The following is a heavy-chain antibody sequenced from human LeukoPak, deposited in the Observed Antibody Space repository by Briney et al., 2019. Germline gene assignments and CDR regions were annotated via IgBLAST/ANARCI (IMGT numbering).Heavy chain of an antibody. CDR2: ISATGSNI. J-gene: IGHJ5*02. V-gene: IGHV3-48*01. Sequence: GGSLRLSCIASGFTFRTFGMNWVRRAPGKGLEWVSFISATGSNIYSADSVKGRFTISRDNAKNSLYLQMNSLRAEDTAVYYCATGDLGGSAPWGQGTLVTVSS. D-gene: IGHD5-12*01. CDR3: ATGDLGGSAP. CDR1: GFTFRTFG.